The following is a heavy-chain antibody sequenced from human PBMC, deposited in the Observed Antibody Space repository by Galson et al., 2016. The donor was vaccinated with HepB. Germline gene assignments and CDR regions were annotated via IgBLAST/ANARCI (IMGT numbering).Heavy chain of an antibody. D-gene: IGHD3-10*01. CDR3: AKKNGFGESLDF. CDR1: GFTLSSYD. CDR2: ISYDGSNK. V-gene: IGHV3-30*18. J-gene: IGHJ4*02. Sequence: SLRLSCAASGFTLSSYDMHWVRQGPGKGLEWVAVISYDGSNKYYADSVNGRFTISRDNSRNTLYLQMNSLRAEDTALYYCAKKNGFGESLDFWGQGTLVTVSS.